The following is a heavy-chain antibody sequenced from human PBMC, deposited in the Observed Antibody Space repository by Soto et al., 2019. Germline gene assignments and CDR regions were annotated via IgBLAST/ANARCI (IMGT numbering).Heavy chain of an antibody. Sequence: SETLSLTCTVSGGSISSSSYYWGWIRQPPGKGLEWIGSIYYSGSTYYNPSLKSRVTISVDTSKNQFSLKLSSVTAADTAVYYCASHKQNYYDSSGYSFSPQNFDYWGQGTLVTVSS. CDR2: IYYSGST. CDR1: GGSISSSSYY. CDR3: ASHKQNYYDSSGYSFSPQNFDY. J-gene: IGHJ4*02. D-gene: IGHD3-22*01. V-gene: IGHV4-39*01.